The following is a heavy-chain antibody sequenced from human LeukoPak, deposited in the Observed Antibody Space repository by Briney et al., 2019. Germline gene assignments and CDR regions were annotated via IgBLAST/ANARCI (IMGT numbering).Heavy chain of an antibody. J-gene: IGHJ4*02. CDR2: INHSGST. Sequence: SETLSLTCAVYGGSFSGYYWSWIRQPPGKGLEWIGEINHSGSTNYNPSLKSRVTISVDTSKNQFSLKLSSVTAADTAVYYCARVHTSYGYDYWGQGTLVTVSS. CDR1: GGSFSGYY. CDR3: ARVHTSYGYDY. V-gene: IGHV4-34*01. D-gene: IGHD5-18*01.